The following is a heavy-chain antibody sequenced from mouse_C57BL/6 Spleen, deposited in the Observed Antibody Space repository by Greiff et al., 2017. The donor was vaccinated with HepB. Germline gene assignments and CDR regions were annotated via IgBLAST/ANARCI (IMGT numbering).Heavy chain of an antibody. J-gene: IGHJ4*01. CDR1: GYTFTSYW. CDR3: ATPTTVDAMDY. V-gene: IGHV1-64*01. CDR2: IHPNSRST. Sequence: QVQLKQPGAELVKPGASVKLSCKASGYTFTSYWMHWVKQRPGQGLEWIGMIHPNSRSTNYNEKFKSKATLTVDKSSSTAYMQLSSLTSEDSAVYYCATPTTVDAMDYWGQGTSVTVSS. D-gene: IGHD1-1*01.